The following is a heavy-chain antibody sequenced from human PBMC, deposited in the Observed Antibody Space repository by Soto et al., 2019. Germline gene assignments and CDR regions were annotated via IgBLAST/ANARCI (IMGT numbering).Heavy chain of an antibody. V-gene: IGHV1-18*04. CDR1: GYTFINYI. CDR2: ISTLNGNT. CDR3: ARERITGSYFDS. Sequence: ASVKVSCKASGYTFINYIITWVRQAPGQGLEWMGWISTLNGNTKYAQKLQGRITMTTDTSTSTAYMELRSLTSDDTAVYYCARERITGSYFDSWGQGTPVTVSS. J-gene: IGHJ4*02. D-gene: IGHD1-20*01.